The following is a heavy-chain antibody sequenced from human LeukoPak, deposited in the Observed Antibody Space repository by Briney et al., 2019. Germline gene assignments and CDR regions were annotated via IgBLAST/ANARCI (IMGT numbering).Heavy chain of an antibody. Sequence: GGSLRLSCAASGFTFSSYWMSWVRQAPGKGLEWVANIKQDGSEKYYVDSVKGRFTISRDNAKNSLYLQMNSLRAEDTAVYYCAREFSSGYYLGSLYYFDYWGQGTLVTVSS. CDR2: IKQDGSEK. D-gene: IGHD3-22*01. CDR1: GFTFSSYW. J-gene: IGHJ4*02. V-gene: IGHV3-7*01. CDR3: AREFSSGYYLGSLYYFDY.